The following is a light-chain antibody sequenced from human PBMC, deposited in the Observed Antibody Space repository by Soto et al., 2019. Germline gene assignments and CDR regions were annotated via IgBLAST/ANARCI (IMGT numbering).Light chain of an antibody. V-gene: IGLV2-14*01. CDR3: SSYTISSTLEV. CDR2: DVS. J-gene: IGLJ1*01. Sequence: QSALTQPASVSGSPGQSITISCTGTSSDVGGYNYVSWYQQHPGKAPKLMIYDVSNRPSGVSNRFSGSKSGNTASLTISGLQAADEAAYYCSSYTISSTLEVFGTGTKVTVL. CDR1: SSDVGGYNY.